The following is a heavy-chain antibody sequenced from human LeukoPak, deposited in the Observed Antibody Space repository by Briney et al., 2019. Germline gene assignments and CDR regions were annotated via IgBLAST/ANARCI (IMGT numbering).Heavy chain of an antibody. CDR2: IWSDGSSK. J-gene: IGHJ5*02. V-gene: IGHV3-30*02. Sequence: PGGSLRLSCAASGFTFSSYGMHWVRQAPGKGLEWVAVIWSDGSSKHYADSVKGRFTISRDNSKNTLYLQMSSLRAEDTAVYYCVKDYYDSSGYYYVYNWFDPWGQGTLVAVSS. CDR3: VKDYYDSSGYYYVYNWFDP. D-gene: IGHD3-22*01. CDR1: GFTFSSYG.